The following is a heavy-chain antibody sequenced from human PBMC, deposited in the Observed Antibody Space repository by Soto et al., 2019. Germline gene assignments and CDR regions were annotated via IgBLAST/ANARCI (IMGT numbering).Heavy chain of an antibody. CDR2: IYYSGST. Sequence: SETLSLTCTVSGGSISSYYWSWIRQPPGKGLEWIGYIYYSGSTNYNPSLKSRVTISVDTSKNQFSLKLSSVTAADTAVYYCASSVWAPQGYYYYYYYMDVWGKGTTVTVSS. D-gene: IGHD3-16*01. CDR3: ASSVWAPQGYYYYYYYMDV. J-gene: IGHJ6*03. CDR1: GGSISSYY. V-gene: IGHV4-59*08.